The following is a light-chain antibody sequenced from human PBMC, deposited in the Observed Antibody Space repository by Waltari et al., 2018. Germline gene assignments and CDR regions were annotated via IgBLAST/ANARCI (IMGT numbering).Light chain of an antibody. CDR3: QQYNSYPWT. V-gene: IGKV1-5*03. CDR1: QSIATW. Sequence: DIQMTQAPSTLSPSVGDRVTITCRASQSIATWLAWYQQKPGKAPNLLIYEASSLGSGVPSRFSGSGSGTEFTLTISSLQPDDFATYDCQQYNSYPWTFGQGTKVESK. CDR2: EAS. J-gene: IGKJ1*01.